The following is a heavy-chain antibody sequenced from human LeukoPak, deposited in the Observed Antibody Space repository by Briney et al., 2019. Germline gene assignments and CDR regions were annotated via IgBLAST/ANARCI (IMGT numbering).Heavy chain of an antibody. Sequence: SQTLSLTCTVSGGSISSGGYYWSWTRQPPGKGLEWIGSIYYSGSTYYNPSLKSRVTISVDTSKNQFSLKLSSVTAADTAVYYCARVGGYDSSGYADYWGQGTLVTVSS. V-gene: IGHV4-39*07. CDR3: ARVGGYDSSGYADY. D-gene: IGHD3-22*01. J-gene: IGHJ4*02. CDR1: GGSISSGGYY. CDR2: IYYSGST.